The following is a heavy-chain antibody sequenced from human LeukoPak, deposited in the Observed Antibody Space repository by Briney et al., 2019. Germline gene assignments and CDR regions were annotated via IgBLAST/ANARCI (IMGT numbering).Heavy chain of an antibody. J-gene: IGHJ4*02. CDR3: GRDRPHDYGDQRGAFDY. Sequence: SETLSLTCTVSGGSISSYYWSWIRQPAGKGLEWIGRIYTSGSTNYNPSLKSRVTMSVDTSKNQFSLKLSSVTAADTAVYYCGRDRPHDYGDQRGAFDYWGQGTLVTVSS. CDR2: IYTSGST. V-gene: IGHV4-4*07. D-gene: IGHD4-17*01. CDR1: GGSISSYY.